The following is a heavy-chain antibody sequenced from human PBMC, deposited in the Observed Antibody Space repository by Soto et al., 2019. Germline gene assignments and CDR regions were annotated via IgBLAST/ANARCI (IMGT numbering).Heavy chain of an antibody. Sequence: GGSLRLSCEASGFTLTTYTMNWVRQASGKGLEWVSSITSSSGHIYYADSVKGRFTISRDNARNSLYLQMNSLRAEDTAVHYCVRERGLSSFYGMDVWGQGTTVTVSS. CDR1: GFTLTTYT. D-gene: IGHD3-10*01. CDR2: ITSSSGHI. V-gene: IGHV3-21*01. J-gene: IGHJ6*02. CDR3: VRERGLSSFYGMDV.